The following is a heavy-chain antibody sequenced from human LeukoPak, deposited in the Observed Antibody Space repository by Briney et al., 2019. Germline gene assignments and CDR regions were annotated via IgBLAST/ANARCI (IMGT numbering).Heavy chain of an antibody. D-gene: IGHD1-26*01. CDR3: ARGGSGSYYVFSQNWFDP. CDR1: GGSISSYY. CDR2: IYTSGST. J-gene: IGHJ5*02. Sequence: SETLSPTCTVSGGSISSYYWSWIRQPAGKGLEWIGRIYTSGSTNYNPSLKSRVTMSVDTSKNQLSLKLSSVTAADTAVYYCARGGSGSYYVFSQNWFDPWGQGTLVTVSS. V-gene: IGHV4-4*07.